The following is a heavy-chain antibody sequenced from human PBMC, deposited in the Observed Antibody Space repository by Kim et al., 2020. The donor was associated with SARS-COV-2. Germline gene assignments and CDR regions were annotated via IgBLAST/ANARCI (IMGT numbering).Heavy chain of an antibody. CDR1: GFTFSSYA. CDR3: AKDTGSRSFAY. J-gene: IGHJ4*02. V-gene: IGHV3-23*01. D-gene: IGHD2-15*01. Sequence: GGSLRLSCAASGFTFSSYAMNWVRQAPGKGLEWVSVIGGSGYHTYYADSVKGRFTISRDNSKNTLFLQMNSLRAEDTAIYYCAKDTGSRSFAYWGQGTLLTVSS. CDR2: IGGSGYHT.